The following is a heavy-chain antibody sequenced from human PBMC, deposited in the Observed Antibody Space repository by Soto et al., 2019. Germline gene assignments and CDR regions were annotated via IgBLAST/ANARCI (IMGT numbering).Heavy chain of an antibody. CDR3: AANEWARGVLKY. CDR2: TSRDGGDS. Sequence: EVQLLESGGDWVQPGGSLRLSCAASGFSFSSYAMTWVRQAPGKGLALLSVTSRDGGDSYYADSVKGGVTVSSDNSKMMLNPQMDRLRAEDTAVYYRAANEWARGVLKYWGRGALALVAS. CDR1: GFSFSSYA. J-gene: IGHJ4*02. V-gene: IGHV3-23*01. D-gene: IGHD1-26*01.